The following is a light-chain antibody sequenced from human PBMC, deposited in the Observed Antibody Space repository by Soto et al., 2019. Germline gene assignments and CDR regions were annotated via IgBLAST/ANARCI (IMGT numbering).Light chain of an antibody. CDR1: QGIGDT. CDR3: QHYANWPLK. V-gene: IGKV3-15*01. Sequence: EIVMTQSPATLSVSPGEGATLSCRASQGIGDTLAWYQQKPGQTPRLLIDGASTRAAGVRARFSGSGSGTDFSLTITRLPSEDFAIYYCQHYANWPLKFGGGT. CDR2: GAS. J-gene: IGKJ4*02.